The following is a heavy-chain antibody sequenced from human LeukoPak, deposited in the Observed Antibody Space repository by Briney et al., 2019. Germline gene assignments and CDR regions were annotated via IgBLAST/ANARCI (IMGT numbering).Heavy chain of an antibody. J-gene: IGHJ5*02. Sequence: GGSLRLSCAASGLTFSSYRMNWVRQAPGKGLEWVSSISSSGNYIYYADSVKGRFTISRDNAKNSLYLQMNSLRAEDTAVYYCARGGYGGEIRLNWFDPWGQGTLVTVSS. CDR3: ARGGYGGEIRLNWFDP. CDR1: GLTFSSYR. D-gene: IGHD4-23*01. V-gene: IGHV3-21*01. CDR2: ISSSGNYI.